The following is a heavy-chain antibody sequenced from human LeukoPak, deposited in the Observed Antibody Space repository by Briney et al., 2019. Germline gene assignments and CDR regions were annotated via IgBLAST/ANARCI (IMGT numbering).Heavy chain of an antibody. CDR2: ISSSSSIR. D-gene: IGHD3-10*02. J-gene: IGHJ6*04. CDR3: AELGITMNGGV. V-gene: IGHV3-48*01. Sequence: GGSLRLSCAASGFTFSSYSMNWVRQAPGKGLEWVLYISSSSSIRYYADSVKGRFTISRDNAKNSLYLQMNSLRAEDTAVYYCAELGITMNGGVWGKGTTVTISS. CDR1: GFTFSSYS.